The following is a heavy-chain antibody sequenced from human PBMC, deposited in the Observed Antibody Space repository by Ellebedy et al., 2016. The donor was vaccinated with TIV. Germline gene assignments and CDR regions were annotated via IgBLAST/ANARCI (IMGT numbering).Heavy chain of an antibody. CDR1: GYTFTSYY. V-gene: IGHV1-46*01. CDR3: AREGGVYYFDY. CDR2: INPTAGST. Sequence: AASVKVSCKASGYTFTSYYMHWARQAPGQGLEWMGIINPTAGSTSSAQKFQGRVTMTRDTSASTVYMELSSLRSDDTAVYYCAREGGVYYFDYWGQGTLVTVSS. J-gene: IGHJ4*02. D-gene: IGHD2-8*02.